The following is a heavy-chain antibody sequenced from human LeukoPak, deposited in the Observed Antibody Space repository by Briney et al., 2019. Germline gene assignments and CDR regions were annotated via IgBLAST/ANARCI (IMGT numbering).Heavy chain of an antibody. V-gene: IGHV3-23*01. J-gene: IGHJ4*02. CDR3: AKDLRIGYYDSSGRSYFDY. CDR1: GFTFSSYA. D-gene: IGHD3-22*01. Sequence: GGSLRLSGAASGFTFSSYAMSWVRQAPGKGLEWVSAISGSGGSTYYADSVKGRFTISRDNSKNTLYLQMNSLRAEDTAVYYCAKDLRIGYYDSSGRSYFDYWGQGTLVTVSS. CDR2: ISGSGGST.